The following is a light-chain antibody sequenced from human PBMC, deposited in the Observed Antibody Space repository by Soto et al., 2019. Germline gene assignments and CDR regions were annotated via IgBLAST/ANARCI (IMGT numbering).Light chain of an antibody. CDR1: SGSIASNY. J-gene: IGLJ2*01. CDR3: QSCDSSTVV. Sequence: NFMLTQPHSVSESPGKTVTISCTRSSGSIASNYVQWYQQRPGSAPTTVIYEDNQRPSGVPDRFSGSTDGSSNSASLTISGLQTEDEADYYCQSCDSSTVVFGGGTKVTVL. V-gene: IGLV6-57*04. CDR2: EDN.